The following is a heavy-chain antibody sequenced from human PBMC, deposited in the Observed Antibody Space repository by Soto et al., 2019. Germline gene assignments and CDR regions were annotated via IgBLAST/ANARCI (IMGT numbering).Heavy chain of an antibody. CDR1: GGTFSTYS. J-gene: IGHJ3*02. CDR2: IIPMLGIR. CDR3: TIGSWSGEVFDI. V-gene: IGHV1-69*02. Sequence: QVQLVQSGAEVKKPGFSVKVSCKDSGGTFSTYSMFWMRQAPRQGLEWMGRIIPMLGIRNYAQRFQDRVTITADKSTATAHMELSSLRSEDTALYYCTIGSWSGEVFDIWGQGTMVTVSS. D-gene: IGHD2-21*01.